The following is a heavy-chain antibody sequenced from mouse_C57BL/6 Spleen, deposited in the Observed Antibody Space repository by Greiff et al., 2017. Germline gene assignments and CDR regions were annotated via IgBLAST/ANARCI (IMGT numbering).Heavy chain of an antibody. J-gene: IGHJ1*03. Sequence: EVKVVESGGGLVQPGGSLKLSCAASGFTFSDYYMYWVRQTPEKRLEWVAYISNGGGSTYYPDTVKGRFTISRDNAKNTLYLQMSRLKSEDTAMYYCARGGDYYSNYSWYFDVWGTGTTVTVSS. V-gene: IGHV5-12*01. CDR3: ARGGDYYSNYSWYFDV. CDR2: ISNGGGST. CDR1: GFTFSDYY. D-gene: IGHD2-5*01.